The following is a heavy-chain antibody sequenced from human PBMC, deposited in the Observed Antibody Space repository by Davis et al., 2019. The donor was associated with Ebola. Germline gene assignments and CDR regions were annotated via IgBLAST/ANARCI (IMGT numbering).Heavy chain of an antibody. J-gene: IGHJ4*02. Sequence: PSETLSLTCAVYGGSFSGYYWSWIRQPPAKGLEWIGEINHSGSTNYNPSLKSRVTISVDTSKNQFSLKLNSVTAADTAVYYCARVYGGSGYYSYPSFDYWGQGALVTVSS. CDR1: GGSFSGYY. CDR2: INHSGST. CDR3: ARVYGGSGYYSYPSFDY. V-gene: IGHV4-34*01. D-gene: IGHD3-22*01.